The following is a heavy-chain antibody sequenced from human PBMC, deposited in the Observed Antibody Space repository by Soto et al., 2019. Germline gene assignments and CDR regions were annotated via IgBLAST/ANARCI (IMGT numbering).Heavy chain of an antibody. J-gene: IGHJ4*02. V-gene: IGHV4-34*02. CDR3: ARGHIPVYGPVPDYFDS. D-gene: IGHD2-21*01. CDR2: VTHSGST. Sequence: QVYLQQWGAGLLKPSETLSLTCGVYGGSLRGSYWSWIRQPPGKALEWLGKVTHSGSTTFNPSLKSRVSVSVDTSDNQFSLKLTSVTAADTAVYYCARGHIPVYGPVPDYFDSWGQGTLVTVSS. CDR1: GGSLRGSY.